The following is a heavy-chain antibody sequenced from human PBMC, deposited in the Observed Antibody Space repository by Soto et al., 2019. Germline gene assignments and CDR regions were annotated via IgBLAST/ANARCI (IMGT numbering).Heavy chain of an antibody. CDR1: GGSFSAYY. J-gene: IGHJ4*02. CDR2: INHSGST. Sequence: SETLSLTCAVYGGSFSAYYWSWIRQPPGKGLEWIGEINHSGSTNCNPSLKSRVTISVDTSKNQFSLKLTSVTAADTAVYYCARGSHGKRYYGSGSSSHFDYWGQGTLVTVSS. D-gene: IGHD3-10*01. V-gene: IGHV4-34*01. CDR3: ARGSHGKRYYGSGSSSHFDY.